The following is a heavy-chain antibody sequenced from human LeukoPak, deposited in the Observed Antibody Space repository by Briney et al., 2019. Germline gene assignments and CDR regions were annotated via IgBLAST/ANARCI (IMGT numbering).Heavy chain of an antibody. V-gene: IGHV1-2*02. CDR1: GYTFTGYY. CDR2: INPNSGGT. D-gene: IGHD3-10*01. J-gene: IGHJ4*02. CDR3: ARDVTMVRGVISPDDY. Sequence: ASVKVSCKASGYTFTGYYMHWVRQAPGQGLEWMGWINPNSGGTNYAQKFQGRVTMTRDTSISTAYMELSRLRSDDTAVYYCARDVTMVRGVISPDDYWGQGTLVTVSS.